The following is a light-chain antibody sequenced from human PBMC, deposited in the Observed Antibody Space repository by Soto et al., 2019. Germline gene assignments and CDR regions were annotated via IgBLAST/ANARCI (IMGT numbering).Light chain of an antibody. CDR1: QGISSY. V-gene: IGKV1-8*01. CDR2: AAS. CDR3: QQYYSYPPSFT. J-gene: IGKJ3*01. Sequence: AIRMTQSPSSFSASTGDRVTITCRASQGISSYLAWYQQKPGKAPKLLIYAASTLQSGVPARFSASGSGTDVTLTISCLQSEDFATYYCQQYYSYPPSFTFGPGTKVDIK.